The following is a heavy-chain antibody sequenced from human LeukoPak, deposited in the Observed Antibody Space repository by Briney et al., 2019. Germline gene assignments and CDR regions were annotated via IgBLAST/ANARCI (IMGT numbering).Heavy chain of an antibody. CDR1: GFTFSSYW. CDR2: IKQDGSEK. CDR3: MSPGWYDAFDV. D-gene: IGHD2-15*01. V-gene: IGHV3-7*02. J-gene: IGHJ3*01. Sequence: GGSLRLSCAASGFTFSSYWMSWVRQAPGKGLEWVANIKQDGSEKYYVDSVKGRFTISRDNAKNLLYLQMNSVRAEDTAVYYFMSPGWYDAFDVWGQGTMVTVSS.